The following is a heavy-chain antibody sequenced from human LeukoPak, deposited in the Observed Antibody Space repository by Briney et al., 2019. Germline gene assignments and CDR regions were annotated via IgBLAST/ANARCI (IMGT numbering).Heavy chain of an antibody. J-gene: IGHJ4*02. CDR1: GGSISSSSYY. Sequence: SETLSLTCTVSGGSISSSSYYWGWIRQPPGKGLGWIGSIYYSGSTYYNPSLKSRVTISVDTSKNQFSLKLSSVTAADTAVYYCARMVVAAFDDYWGQGTLVTVSS. V-gene: IGHV4-39*01. CDR2: IYYSGST. D-gene: IGHD2-15*01. CDR3: ARMVVAAFDDY.